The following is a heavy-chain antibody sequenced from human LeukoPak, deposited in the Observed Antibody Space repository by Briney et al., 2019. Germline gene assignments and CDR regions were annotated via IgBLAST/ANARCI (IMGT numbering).Heavy chain of an antibody. CDR3: ANGEVVVVTAIPPEEYSQH. CDR1: GFTFSSYG. J-gene: IGHJ1*01. V-gene: IGHV3-30*02. D-gene: IGHD2-21*02. Sequence: GGSLRLSCAASGFTFSSYGMHWVRQAPGKGLEWVAFIRYDGSNKYYADSVKGRFTISRDNSKNTLYLQMNSLRAEDTAVYYCANGEVVVVTAIPPEEYSQHWGQGTLVTVSS. CDR2: IRYDGSNK.